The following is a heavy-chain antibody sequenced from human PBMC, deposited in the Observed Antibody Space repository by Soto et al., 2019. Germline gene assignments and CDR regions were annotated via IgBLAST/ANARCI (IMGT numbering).Heavy chain of an antibody. V-gene: IGHV2-5*01. J-gene: IGHJ4*02. D-gene: IGHD4-4*01. CDR2: IYWNDEK. Sequence: QITLRESGPTLVEPTQTLTLTCTFSGFSLTTDGVGVDWIRQPPGRALEWLGLIYWNDEKRYRPALHSRLTITTDASRTLVVLTTTTMDPVDTATYHCANRTTVTAGINWCQGTLVTVPS. CDR1: GFSLTTDGVG. CDR3: ANRTTVTAGIN.